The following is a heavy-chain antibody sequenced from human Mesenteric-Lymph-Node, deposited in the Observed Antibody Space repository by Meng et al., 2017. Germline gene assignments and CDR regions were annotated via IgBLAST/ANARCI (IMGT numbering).Heavy chain of an antibody. Sequence: QVRLTGAGPELGKPSQTLSLTCTVSGGSISSGDYYWSWIRQPPGKGLEWIGEMYHSGTTNYNPSLKSRVTISMGKSNNQLSLKLNSVTAADTAVYYCATQESRDGHNPYWGQGTLVTVSS. CDR3: ATQESRDGHNPY. CDR1: GGSISSGDYY. CDR2: MYHSGTT. J-gene: IGHJ4*02. D-gene: IGHD5-24*01. V-gene: IGHV4-30-4*01.